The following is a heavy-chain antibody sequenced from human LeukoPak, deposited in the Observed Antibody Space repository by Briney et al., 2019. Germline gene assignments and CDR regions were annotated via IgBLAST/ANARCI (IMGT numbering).Heavy chain of an antibody. CDR3: ARGGYDGSYYYGMDV. Sequence: GGSLRLSCAASGFTFSSYDMHWVRQATGKGLEWVSAIGTAGDTYYPGSVKGRFTISRENAKNSLYHQMNSLRAGDTAVYYCARGGYDGSYYYGMDVWGQGTTVTVSS. D-gene: IGHD2-15*01. CDR1: GFTFSSYD. V-gene: IGHV3-13*01. J-gene: IGHJ6*02. CDR2: IGTAGDT.